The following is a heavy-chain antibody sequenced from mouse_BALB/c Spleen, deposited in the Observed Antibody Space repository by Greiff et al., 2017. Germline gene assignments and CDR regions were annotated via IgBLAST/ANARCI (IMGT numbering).Heavy chain of an antibody. V-gene: IGHV1S137*01. CDR2: ISTYYGDA. CDR3: ARLGGNHGYFDV. CDR1: GYTFTDYA. D-gene: IGHD2-1*01. Sequence: QVHVKQSGAELVRPGVSVKISCKGSGYTFTDYAMHWVKQSHAKSLEWIGVISTYYGDASYNQKFKGKATMTVDKSSSTAYMELARLTSEDSAIYYCARLGGNHGYFDVWGAGTTVTVSS. J-gene: IGHJ1*01.